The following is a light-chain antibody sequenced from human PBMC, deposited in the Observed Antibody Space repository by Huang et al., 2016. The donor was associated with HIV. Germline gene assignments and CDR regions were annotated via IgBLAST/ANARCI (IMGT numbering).Light chain of an antibody. V-gene: IGKV3-11*01. J-gene: IGKJ3*01. CDR3: QQRSNWPLFT. CDR1: QRVSSY. CDR2: DAS. Sequence: EIVLTQSPATLSLSPGERATLSCRASQRVSSYLAWYQQKPVQAPRLLFYDASNSATGIPARFSGSGSGTDFTLTISSLEPEDFAVYYCQQRSNWPLFTFGPGTKVDIK.